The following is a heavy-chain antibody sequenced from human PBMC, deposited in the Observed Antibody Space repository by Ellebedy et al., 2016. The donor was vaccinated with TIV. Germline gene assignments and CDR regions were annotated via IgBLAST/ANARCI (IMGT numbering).Heavy chain of an antibody. Sequence: SETLSLTXTVSGGSISSGGYYWNWIRQRPGRGLEWIGYISYSGTTYYNPSLKSRVTISVDTSKNQFSLKLTSVTAADTAVYFCARDERLREGRGFDPWGQGTLVTVSS. D-gene: IGHD1-1*01. CDR2: ISYSGTT. V-gene: IGHV4-31*03. J-gene: IGHJ5*02. CDR1: GGSISSGGYY. CDR3: ARDERLREGRGFDP.